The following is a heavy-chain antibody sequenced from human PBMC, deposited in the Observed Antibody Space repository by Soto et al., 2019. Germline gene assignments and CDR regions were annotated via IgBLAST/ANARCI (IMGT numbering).Heavy chain of an antibody. CDR2: INAYNGNT. CDR1: GYRFTSYG. CDR3: AMVEVYVTPSPQDV. J-gene: IGHJ6*02. Sequence: GASVKVSCKASGYRFTSYGIGWVRQAPGQGLEWMGWINAYNGNTNYAQNLQGRVTLTTDTSTSTAYMELRSLRSNDTAVYYCAMVEVYVTPSPQDVWGQGTTVTVSS. V-gene: IGHV1-18*01. D-gene: IGHD3-16*01.